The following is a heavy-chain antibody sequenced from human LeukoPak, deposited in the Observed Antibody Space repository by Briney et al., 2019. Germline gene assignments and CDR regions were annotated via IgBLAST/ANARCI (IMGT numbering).Heavy chain of an antibody. CDR2: ISGSGGST. CDR3: ARGGGYSYGPFDY. V-gene: IGHV3-23*01. Sequence: PGGSLRLSCAASGFTFSSYAMSWVRQAPGKGLEWVSAISGSGGSTYYADSVKGRFTISRDNAKNTLYLQMNSLRAEDTAVYYCARGGGYSYGPFDYWGQGTLVTVSS. D-gene: IGHD5-18*01. J-gene: IGHJ4*02. CDR1: GFTFSSYA.